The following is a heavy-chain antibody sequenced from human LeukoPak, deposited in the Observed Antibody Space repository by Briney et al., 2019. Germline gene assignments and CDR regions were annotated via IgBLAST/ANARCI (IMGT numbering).Heavy chain of an antibody. Sequence: SETLSLTCIVSGGSISSYYWSWIRQPPGKGLEWIADINNSGSTDYNPSLKSRVTISVDTSKNQFSLKLSSVTAADTAVYYCARHEWHPTMDVWGQGTTVTVAS. CDR3: ARHEWHPTMDV. CDR2: INNSGST. D-gene: IGHD2-8*01. CDR1: GGSISSYY. J-gene: IGHJ6*02. V-gene: IGHV4-59*08.